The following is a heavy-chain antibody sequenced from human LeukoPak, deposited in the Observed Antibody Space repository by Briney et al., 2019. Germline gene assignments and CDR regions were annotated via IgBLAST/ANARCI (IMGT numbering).Heavy chain of an antibody. D-gene: IGHD1-26*01. J-gene: IGHJ6*03. CDR2: IYYSGST. V-gene: IGHV4-59*01. Sequence: SETLSLTCTVSGGSISSYYWSWIRQPPGKGLEWIGYIYYSGSTNYNPSLKSRVTISVDTSKNQFSLKLSSVTAADTAVYYCARGASVGSSRTGYYYYYMDVWGKGTTVTVSS. CDR3: ARGASVGSSRTGYYYYYMDV. CDR1: GGSISSYY.